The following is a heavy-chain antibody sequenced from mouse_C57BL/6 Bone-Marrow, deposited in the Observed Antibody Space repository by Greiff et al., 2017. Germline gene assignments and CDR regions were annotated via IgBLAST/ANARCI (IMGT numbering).Heavy chain of an antibody. Sequence: EVQLVESGAGLVKPGGSLTLSCAASGFTFSSYAMSWVRQTPEKRLEWVAYISSGGDYIYYADTVTGRFTISRDKDRNTLYLEMSSLKSEDTAMYYCTRDLYYAMDYWGQGTSVTVSS. V-gene: IGHV5-9-1*02. CDR1: GFTFSSYA. CDR2: ISSGGDYI. J-gene: IGHJ4*01. CDR3: TRDLYYAMDY.